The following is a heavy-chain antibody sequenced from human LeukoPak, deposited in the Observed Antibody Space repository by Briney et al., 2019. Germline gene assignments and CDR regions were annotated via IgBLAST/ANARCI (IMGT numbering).Heavy chain of an antibody. V-gene: IGHV1-46*01. J-gene: IGHJ4*02. CDR3: ARGSSDYPRYFDY. Sequence: GASVKVSCKASGYTFTSYYMHWVRQAPGQGLEWMGIINPSGGSTSYAQKFQGRVTITRDTSASTAYMELSSLRSEDTAVYYCARGSSDYPRYFDYWGQGSLVTVSS. CDR1: GYTFTSYY. D-gene: IGHD3-22*01. CDR2: INPSGGST.